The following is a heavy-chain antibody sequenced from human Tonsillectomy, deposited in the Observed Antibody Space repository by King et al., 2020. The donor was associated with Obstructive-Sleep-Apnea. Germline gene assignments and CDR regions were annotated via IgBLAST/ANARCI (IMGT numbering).Heavy chain of an antibody. CDR2: IAYDGSNK. Sequence: HVQLVESGGGVVQPGRSLRLSCAASGFIFSDYAVHWVRQAPGKGLEWVAAIAYDGSNKYFGDSVKGRFSISRDNSKNTLYLQMDSLRPEDTAVYYCATEEDTSGYDPYYFDSWGQGTLVTVSS. CDR3: ATEEDTSGYDPYYFDS. V-gene: IGHV3-30*01. J-gene: IGHJ4*02. D-gene: IGHD5-12*01. CDR1: GFIFSDYA.